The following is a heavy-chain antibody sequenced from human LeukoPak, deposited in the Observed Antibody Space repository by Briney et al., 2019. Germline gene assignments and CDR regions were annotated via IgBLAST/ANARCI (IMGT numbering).Heavy chain of an antibody. V-gene: IGHV3-30*02. D-gene: IGHD5-12*01. Sequence: GGSLRPSCAASGFTFSSYGMHWVRQAPGKGLEWVAFIRYDGSNKYYADSVKGRFTISRDNSKNTLYLQMNSLRAEDTAVYYCAKDLGDIVATLIDYWGQGTLVTVSS. CDR2: IRYDGSNK. CDR1: GFTFSSYG. CDR3: AKDLGDIVATLIDY. J-gene: IGHJ4*02.